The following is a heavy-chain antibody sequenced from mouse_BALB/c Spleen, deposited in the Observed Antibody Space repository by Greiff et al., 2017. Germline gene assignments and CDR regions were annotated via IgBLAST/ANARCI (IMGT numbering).Heavy chain of an antibody. Sequence: EVKLVESGGGLVQPGGSLKLSCAASGFTFSSYTMSWVRQTPEKRLEWVAYISNGGGSTYYPDTVKGRFTISRDNAKNTLYLQMSSLKSEDTAMYYCARHGYGNSYYYAMDYWGQGTSVTVSS. J-gene: IGHJ4*01. CDR3: ARHGYGNSYYYAMDY. CDR1: GFTFSSYT. CDR2: ISNGGGST. D-gene: IGHD2-10*02. V-gene: IGHV5-12-2*01.